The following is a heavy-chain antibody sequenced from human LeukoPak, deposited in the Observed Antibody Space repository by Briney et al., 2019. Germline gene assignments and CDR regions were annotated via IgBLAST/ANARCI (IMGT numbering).Heavy chain of an antibody. CDR3: ARGRDLGIYYFDY. J-gene: IGHJ4*02. D-gene: IGHD3-3*02. CDR2: IYYSGST. Sequence: SETLSLTCTVSGGSISSYYWSWIRQPPGKGLEWIGYIYYSGSTNYNPSLKSRVTISVDTSKNQFSLKLSSVTAADTAVYYCARGRDLGIYYFDYWGQGTLVTVSS. CDR1: GGSISSYY. V-gene: IGHV4-59*12.